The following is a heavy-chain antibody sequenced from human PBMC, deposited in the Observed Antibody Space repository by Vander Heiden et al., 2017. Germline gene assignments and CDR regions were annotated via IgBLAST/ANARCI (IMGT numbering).Heavy chain of an antibody. D-gene: IGHD2-15*01. J-gene: IGHJ5*02. Sequence: EVQLVESGGGLIQPGGSLRLSCAASGFTVSSNYMSWVRQAPGKGLEWVSVIYSGGSTYYADSVKGRFTISRDNSKNTLYLQMNSLRTEDTAVYYCASLAAYNWFDPWGQGTLVTVSS. V-gene: IGHV3-53*01. CDR3: ASLAAYNWFDP. CDR1: GFTVSSNY. CDR2: IYSGGST.